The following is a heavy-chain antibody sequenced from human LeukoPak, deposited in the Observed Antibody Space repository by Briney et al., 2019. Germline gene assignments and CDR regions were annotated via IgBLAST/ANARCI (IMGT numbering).Heavy chain of an antibody. Sequence: SETLSLTCTVSGGSISSYYWSWIRQPPGKGLEWIGYIYYSGGTNYNPSLKSRVTISVDTSKNQFSLKLSSVTVADTAVYYCARGVVVPAATVNSHFDYWGQGTLVTVSS. V-gene: IGHV4-59*01. D-gene: IGHD2-2*01. CDR1: GGSISSYY. CDR3: ARGVVVPAATVNSHFDY. J-gene: IGHJ4*02. CDR2: IYYSGGT.